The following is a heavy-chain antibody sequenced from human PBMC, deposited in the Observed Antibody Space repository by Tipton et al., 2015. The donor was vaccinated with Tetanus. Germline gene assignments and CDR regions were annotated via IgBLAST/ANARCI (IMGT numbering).Heavy chain of an antibody. CDR3: ARRLGPFTGDHIWYFDL. V-gene: IGHV5-51*01. J-gene: IGHJ2*01. CDR2: IYPGDSDT. CDR1: GYSFGIYW. Sequence: QLVQSGAEVKKPGESLKISCKGSGYSFGIYWLAWVRQMPGKGLEWMGIIYPGDSDTRYSPSSEGQVTISVDKSIATAYLQWSSLKASDTAMYYCARRLGPFTGDHIWYFDLWGRGTQVTVSS. D-gene: IGHD7-27*01.